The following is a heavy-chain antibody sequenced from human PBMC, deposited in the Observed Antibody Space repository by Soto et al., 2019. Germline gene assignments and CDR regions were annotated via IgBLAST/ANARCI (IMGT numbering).Heavy chain of an antibody. J-gene: IGHJ4*02. Sequence: GGSLRLSCAASGFTFSSYAMHWVRQAPGKGLEWVAFISHDGSNKYYADSVKGRFTISRDNTKNTLYLQMNSLRAEDTAVYYCARAETRSFYGDPLDYWGQGTLVTVSS. V-gene: IGHV3-30-3*01. CDR2: ISHDGSNK. CDR3: ARAETRSFYGDPLDY. D-gene: IGHD4-17*01. CDR1: GFTFSSYA.